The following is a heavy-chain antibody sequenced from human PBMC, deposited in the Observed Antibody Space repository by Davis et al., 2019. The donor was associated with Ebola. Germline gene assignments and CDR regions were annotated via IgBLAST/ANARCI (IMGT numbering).Heavy chain of an antibody. CDR1: GYSFSSHY. D-gene: IGHD6-13*01. V-gene: IGHV5-10-1*01. Sequence: KVSCKGSGYSFSSHYITWVRQMPGKGLEWMGRIDPSDSYSNYSPSFQGHVTISIDKSISTAYLQWSSLKASDTAIYYCARGDFLAAAGYYFDYWGQGTLVTVSS. J-gene: IGHJ4*02. CDR2: IDPSDSYS. CDR3: ARGDFLAAAGYYFDY.